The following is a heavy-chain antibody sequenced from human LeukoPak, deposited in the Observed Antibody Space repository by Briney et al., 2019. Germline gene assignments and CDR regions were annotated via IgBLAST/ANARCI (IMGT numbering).Heavy chain of an antibody. CDR3: ARIVGATTDY. D-gene: IGHD1-26*01. J-gene: IGHJ4*02. V-gene: IGHV1-69*13. Sequence: EASVKVSCKASGGTFSSYAISWVRQAPGQGLEWKGGIIPIFGTANYAQKFQGRVTITADESTSTAYMELSSLRSEDTAVYYCARIVGATTDYWGQGTLVTVSS. CDR2: IIPIFGTA. CDR1: GGTFSSYA.